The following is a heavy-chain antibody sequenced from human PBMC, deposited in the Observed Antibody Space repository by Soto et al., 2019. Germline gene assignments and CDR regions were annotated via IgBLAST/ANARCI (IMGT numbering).Heavy chain of an antibody. J-gene: IGHJ4*02. D-gene: IGHD6-6*01. CDR3: ATGAYTSSSSYFDF. CDR1: GGSVNSGDYY. Sequence: SETLSLTCTVSGGSVNSGDYYWSWIRQPPGKGLEWIGYIFYTGSTYYNPSLESRVTISADTSKNQFSLNLSSLTAADTAMYYCATGAYTSSSSYFDFWAQGTLVTVSS. CDR2: IFYTGST. V-gene: IGHV4-30-4*01.